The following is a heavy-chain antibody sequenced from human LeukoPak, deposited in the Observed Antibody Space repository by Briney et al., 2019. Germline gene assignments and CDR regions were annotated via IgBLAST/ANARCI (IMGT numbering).Heavy chain of an antibody. CDR2: ISAYNGNT. Sequence: ASVKVSCEASGYTFTSYGISWVRQAPGQGLEWMGWISAYNGNTNYAQKLQGRVTMTTDTSTSTAYMELRSLRSDDTAVYYCARGPPQEDYVWGSYRSDYWGQGTLVTVSS. J-gene: IGHJ4*02. CDR1: GYTFTSYG. D-gene: IGHD3-16*02. V-gene: IGHV1-18*01. CDR3: ARGPPQEDYVWGSYRSDY.